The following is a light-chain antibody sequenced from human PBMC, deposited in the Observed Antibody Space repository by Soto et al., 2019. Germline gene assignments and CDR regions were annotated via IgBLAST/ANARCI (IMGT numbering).Light chain of an antibody. Sequence: EIVLTQSPATLSLSPVERATLSCRASQSVSSYLAWYQQKPGQAPRLLIYDASNRATGIPDKFSGSGSGTDFTLTIRRLEPEDLAVYYCQLCGSSQRTFGQGTKV. CDR3: QLCGSSQRT. CDR1: QSVSSY. CDR2: DAS. V-gene: IGKV3-11*01. J-gene: IGKJ1*01.